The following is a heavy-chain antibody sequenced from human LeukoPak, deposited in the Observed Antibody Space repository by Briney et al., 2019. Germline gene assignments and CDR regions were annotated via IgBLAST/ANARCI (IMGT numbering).Heavy chain of an antibody. CDR3: ARKSLRQNYFDS. V-gene: IGHV4-4*07. CDR1: GDSIISYY. J-gene: IGHJ4*02. Sequence: SETLSLTCTVSGDSIISYYWNWIRQPAGKGLEWIGRLHSSGSTNYSPSPNSRVTLSLDTSKNQFSLSLSSVTAADTAVYYCARKSLRQNYFDSWGQGILVTVSS. CDR2: LHSSGST.